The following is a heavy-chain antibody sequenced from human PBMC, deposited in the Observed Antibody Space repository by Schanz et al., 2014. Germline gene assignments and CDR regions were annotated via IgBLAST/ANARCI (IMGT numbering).Heavy chain of an antibody. D-gene: IGHD3-3*01. CDR3: ARDRRFFDRDDLYYFDS. CDR2: ISAYNGNT. CDR1: GYTFTSYG. V-gene: IGHV1-18*01. Sequence: QVQVVQSGAELKKPGASVKVSCKASGYTFTSYGISWVRQAPGQGLEWMGWISAYNGNTKYPQKCQGRVTITTDTSTSTAYMALTDLRSDDTAVYYCARDRRFFDRDDLYYFDSWGQGTLVTVSS. J-gene: IGHJ4*02.